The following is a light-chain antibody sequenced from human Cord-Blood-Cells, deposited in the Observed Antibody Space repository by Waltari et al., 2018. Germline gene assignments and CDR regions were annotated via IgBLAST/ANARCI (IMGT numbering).Light chain of an antibody. CDR2: DVS. Sequence: QSALTQPASVSGSPGQSITISCTGTSSDVGGYNYVSWYQQHPGKAPKLMIYDVSNRPSGVSNRFSXSKSXNXAXXXISGLQAEDEADYYCSSYTSSSTYVFGTGTKVTVL. CDR3: SSYTSSSTYV. J-gene: IGLJ1*01. V-gene: IGLV2-14*01. CDR1: SSDVGGYNY.